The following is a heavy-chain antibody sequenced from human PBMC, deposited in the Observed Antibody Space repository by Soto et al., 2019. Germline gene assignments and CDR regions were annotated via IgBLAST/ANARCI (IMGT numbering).Heavy chain of an antibody. J-gene: IGHJ4*02. CDR3: ARSRFLDYFDY. CDR2: IYYSGST. CDR1: GGSISSSSFH. Sequence: SETLSLTCTVSGGSISSSSFHWGWIRQPPGKGLEWIGSIYYSGSTYYSPSLKSRVTISVDTSKNQFSLKLSSVTAADTAVYYCARSRFLDYFDYWGQGTLVTVSS. V-gene: IGHV4-39*01. D-gene: IGHD3-3*01.